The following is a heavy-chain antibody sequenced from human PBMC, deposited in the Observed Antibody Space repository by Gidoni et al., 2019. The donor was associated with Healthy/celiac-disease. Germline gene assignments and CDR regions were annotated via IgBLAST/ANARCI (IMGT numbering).Heavy chain of an antibody. J-gene: IGHJ4*02. CDR1: GGYISSYY. CDR3: ARVRCSSTSCYTGLLFDY. V-gene: IGHV4-59*01. D-gene: IGHD2-2*02. Sequence: QVQLQESGPGLVKPSETLSLTCTVSGGYISSYYWTWIRQPPGKGLEWIGYIYYSGSTNYNPSLKSRVTISVDTSKNQFSLKLSSVTAADTAVYYCARVRCSSTSCYTGLLFDYWGQGTLVTVSS. CDR2: IYYSGST.